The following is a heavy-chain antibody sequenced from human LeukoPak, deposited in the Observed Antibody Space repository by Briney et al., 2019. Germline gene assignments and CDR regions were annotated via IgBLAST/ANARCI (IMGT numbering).Heavy chain of an antibody. CDR3: AMGCSSTSCPGYYFDY. CDR2: IIPILGIA. CDR1: GGTFSSYA. D-gene: IGHD2-2*01. J-gene: IGHJ4*02. Sequence: ASVKVSCKASGGTFSSYAISWVRQAPGQGLEWMGRIIPILGIANYAQKFQGRFTITADKSTSTAYMELSSLRSEDTAVYYCAMGCSSTSCPGYYFDYWGQGTLVTVSS. V-gene: IGHV1-69*04.